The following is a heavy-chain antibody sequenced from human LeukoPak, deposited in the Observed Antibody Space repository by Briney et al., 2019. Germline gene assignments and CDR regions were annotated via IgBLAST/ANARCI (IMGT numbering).Heavy chain of an antibody. V-gene: IGHV4-34*01. J-gene: IGHJ6*03. CDR2: INHSGST. D-gene: IGHD1-26*01. CDR1: GGSFSGYY. CDR3: ARGEWELGYYMDV. Sequence: SETLSLTCAVYGGSFSGYYWSWIRQPPGKGLEWIGEINHSGSTNYNPSLKSRVTISVDTSKNQFSLKLSSVTAADTAVYYCARGEWELGYYMDVWGKGTTVTISS.